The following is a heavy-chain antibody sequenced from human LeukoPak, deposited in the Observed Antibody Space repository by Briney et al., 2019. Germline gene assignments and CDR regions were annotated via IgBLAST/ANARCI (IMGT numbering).Heavy chain of an antibody. CDR2: IKSFSDGGTT. D-gene: IGHD3-22*01. V-gene: IGHV3-15*01. J-gene: IGHJ4*02. CDR3: ATHYYDSSGYGRRFDY. Sequence: PRGSPSPSCAASGFTFTNAWMSWVRQAPGKGLEWVGLIKSFSDGGTTDYAAPVKGRFTISRDDSKNTLYLQMNSLKTEDTAVYYCATHYYDSSGYGRRFDYWGQGTLVTVSS. CDR1: GFTFTNAW.